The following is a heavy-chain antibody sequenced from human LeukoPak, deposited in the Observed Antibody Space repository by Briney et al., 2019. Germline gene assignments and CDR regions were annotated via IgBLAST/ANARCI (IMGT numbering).Heavy chain of an antibody. D-gene: IGHD5-18*01. CDR3: ARVRYSYGSDY. CDR2: INHSGST. V-gene: IGHV4-34*01. Sequence: KPSETLPLTCAVYGGSFIGYYWSWIRQPPGKGLEWIGEINHSGSTNYNPSLKSRVTISVDTSKNQFSLKLSSVTAADTAVYYCARVRYSYGSDYWGQGTLVTVSS. J-gene: IGHJ4*02. CDR1: GGSFIGYY.